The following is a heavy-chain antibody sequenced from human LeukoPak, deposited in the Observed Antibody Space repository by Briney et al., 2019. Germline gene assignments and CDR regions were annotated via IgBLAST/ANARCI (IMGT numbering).Heavy chain of an antibody. CDR3: VKVAKYYYGSETYYFFEH. Sequence: GGSLRLSCAASEFTFSSYWMSWVRQLPGKGLEWVANTNQDGTEKYYVDSVKGRFTISRDNAKNSLDLQMNSLRVEDTGIYYCVKVAKYYYGSETYYFFEHWGQGTPVTASS. CDR1: EFTFSSYW. V-gene: IGHV3-7*01. J-gene: IGHJ4*02. D-gene: IGHD3-10*01. CDR2: TNQDGTEK.